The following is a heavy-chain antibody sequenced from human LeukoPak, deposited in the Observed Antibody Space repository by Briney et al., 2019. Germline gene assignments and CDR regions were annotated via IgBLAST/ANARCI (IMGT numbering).Heavy chain of an antibody. CDR2: INHSGST. CDR3: ARGGMVRGLN. V-gene: IGHV4-34*01. CDR1: GGSFSGYY. Sequence: SETLSLTCAVYGGSFSGYYWSWIRQPPGKGLEWIGEINHSGSTNYNPSLKSRVTISVDTSKNQFSLKLSSVTAADTAVYYCARGGMVRGLNWGQGTLVTVSS. J-gene: IGHJ4*02. D-gene: IGHD3-10*01.